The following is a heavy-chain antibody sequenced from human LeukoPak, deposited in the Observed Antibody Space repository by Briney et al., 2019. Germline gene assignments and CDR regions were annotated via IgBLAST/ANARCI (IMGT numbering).Heavy chain of an antibody. J-gene: IGHJ4*02. CDR1: GGSISGYY. D-gene: IGHD6-13*01. Sequence: SETLSLTCTVSGGSISGYYWNWIRQSPGKGLQWIGYIYYTGSTDYNFSLKSRVTISLDTSENQFSLRLNSVTAADSAVYFCASSRGPSSSWSFDSWGQGILVTVSS. CDR2: IYYTGST. CDR3: ASSRGPSSSWSFDS. V-gene: IGHV4-59*01.